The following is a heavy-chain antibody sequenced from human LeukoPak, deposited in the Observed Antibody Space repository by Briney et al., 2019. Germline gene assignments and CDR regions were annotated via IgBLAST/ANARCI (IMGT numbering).Heavy chain of an antibody. CDR1: GYTFTSYD. D-gene: IGHD3-10*01. J-gene: IGHJ6*04. CDR3: ARIQAYYYGSGSYFYDY. CDR2: MNPNSGNT. Sequence: GASVKVSCKASGYTFTSYDINWVRQATGQGLEWMGWMNPNSGNTGYAQKFQGRVTMTRNTSISTAYMELSSLRSEDTAVYYCARIQAYYYGSGSYFYDYWGKGTTVTISS. V-gene: IGHV1-8*01.